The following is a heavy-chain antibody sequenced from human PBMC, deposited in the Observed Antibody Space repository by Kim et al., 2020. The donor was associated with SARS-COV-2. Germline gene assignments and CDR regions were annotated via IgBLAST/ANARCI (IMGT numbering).Heavy chain of an antibody. CDR3: ARASDYYDPPIA. Sequence: SETLSLTCTVSGGSISSYYWSWIRQPPGKGLEWIGYIYYSGSTNYNPSLKSRVTISVDTSKNQFSLKLSSVTAADTAVYYCARASDYYDPPIAWGQGTMV. V-gene: IGHV4-59*13. J-gene: IGHJ3*01. CDR1: GGSISSYY. D-gene: IGHD3-22*01. CDR2: IYYSGST.